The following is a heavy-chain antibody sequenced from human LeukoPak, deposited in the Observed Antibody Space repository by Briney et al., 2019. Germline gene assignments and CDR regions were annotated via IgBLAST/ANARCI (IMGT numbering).Heavy chain of an antibody. CDR3: AKALDYYDSSGYYDY. D-gene: IGHD3-22*01. V-gene: IGHV3-23*01. CDR1: GFTFSSCA. CDR2: ISGSGGST. Sequence: GGSLRLSCAASGFTFSSCAMSWVRQAPVKGLEWVTAISGSGGSTYYADSVKGRFTISRDNSKNTLYLQMNSLRAEDTAVYYCAKALDYYDSSGYYDYWGQGTLVTVSS. J-gene: IGHJ4*02.